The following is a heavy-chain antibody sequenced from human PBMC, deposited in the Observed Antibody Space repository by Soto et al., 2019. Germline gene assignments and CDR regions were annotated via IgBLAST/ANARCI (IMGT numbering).Heavy chain of an antibody. CDR2: INGGNGNT. V-gene: IGHV1-3*01. Sequence: QVQVVQSGAEVKKPGASVKVSCKASGYSFSTHAMHWVRQAPGQRLEWMGWINGGNGNTKYSQKFKDRVTITRDTSASIAYMELSSLRSEDTAVYYCARGKGMEENYYCYGMDVWGQGTTVTVSS. J-gene: IGHJ6*02. D-gene: IGHD1-1*01. CDR3: ARGKGMEENYYCYGMDV. CDR1: GYSFSTHA.